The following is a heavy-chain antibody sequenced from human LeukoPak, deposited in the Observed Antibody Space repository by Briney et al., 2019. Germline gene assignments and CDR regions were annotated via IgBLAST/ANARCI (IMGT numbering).Heavy chain of an antibody. Sequence: GGPLRLSCAASGFTFSNAWMSWVRQAPGKGLEWVGRIKSKTDGGTTDYAAPVKGRFTISRDDSKNTLYLQMNSLKTEDTAVYYCTTDLRNYYGSGSYPVWGRGTLVTVSS. CDR1: GFTFSNAW. V-gene: IGHV3-15*01. J-gene: IGHJ4*02. D-gene: IGHD3-10*01. CDR3: TTDLRNYYGSGSYPV. CDR2: IKSKTDGGTT.